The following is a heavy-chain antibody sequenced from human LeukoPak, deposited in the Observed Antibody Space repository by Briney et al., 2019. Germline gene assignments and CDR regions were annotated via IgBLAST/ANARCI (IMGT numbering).Heavy chain of an antibody. J-gene: IGHJ5*02. CDR1: GYTFTSYA. CDR2: INAGNGNT. V-gene: IGHV1-3*01. D-gene: IGHD5-18*01. Sequence: ASVKVSCKASGYTFTSYAMHWVRQAPGQRLEWMGWINAGNGNTKYSQKFQGRVTITRDTSASTAYMEPSSLRSEDTAVYYCARVGQYSYGSLGFDPRGQGTLVTVSS. CDR3: ARVGQYSYGSLGFDP.